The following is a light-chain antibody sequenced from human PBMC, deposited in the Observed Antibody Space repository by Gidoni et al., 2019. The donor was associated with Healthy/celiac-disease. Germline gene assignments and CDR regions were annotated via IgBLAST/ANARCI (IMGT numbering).Light chain of an antibody. J-gene: IGLJ1*01. CDR3: CSYAGSSTYV. CDR1: SSDGGSYNL. CDR2: EGS. Sequence: QSALPQPASASGTPGHSITISCTGTSSDGGSYNLVSWYHQHPGKAPKLMIYEGSKRPSGVSNRFSGSKSGNTASLTISGLQAEDEADYYCCSYAGSSTYVFGTGTKVTVL. V-gene: IGLV2-23*01.